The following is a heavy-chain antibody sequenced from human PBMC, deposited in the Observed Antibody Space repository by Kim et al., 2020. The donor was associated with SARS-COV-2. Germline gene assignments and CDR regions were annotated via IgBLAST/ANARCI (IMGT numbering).Heavy chain of an antibody. D-gene: IGHD5-12*01. V-gene: IGHV3-21*01. J-gene: IGHJ4*02. Sequence: GGSLRLSCAASGFTFSSYSMNWVRQAPGKGLEWVSSISSSSSYIYYADSVKGRFTISRDNAKNSLYLQMNSLRAEDTAVYYCARDQSRDGYNYFWTGPGKYYFDYWGQGTLVTVSS. CDR2: ISSSSSYI. CDR1: GFTFSSYS. CDR3: ARDQSRDGYNYFWTGPGKYYFDY.